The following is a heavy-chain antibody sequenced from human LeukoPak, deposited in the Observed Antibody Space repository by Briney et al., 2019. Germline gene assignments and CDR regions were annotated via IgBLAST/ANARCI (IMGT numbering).Heavy chain of an antibody. V-gene: IGHV3-9*01. J-gene: IGHJ6*02. CDR3: AKDIGYYYYGMDV. Sequence: PGGSLRLSCAASGFTFDDYAMHWVRHAPGKGLEWVSGISWNSGSIGYADSVKGRFTISRDNAKNSLYLQMNSLRAEDTALYYCAKDIGYYYYGMDVWGQGTTVTVSS. CDR2: ISWNSGSI. CDR1: GFTFDDYA.